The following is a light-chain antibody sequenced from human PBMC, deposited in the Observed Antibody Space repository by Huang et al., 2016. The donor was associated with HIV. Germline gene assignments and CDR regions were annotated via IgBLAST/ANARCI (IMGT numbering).Light chain of an antibody. J-gene: IGKJ2*01. Sequence: DVQMTQSPSSLSASVGDRITITCRASQSIITYLNWYQQHPGKAPKLLIDGASSLLGGVPSRFSGSVSGTDFTLTISRLQPEDFATYYCQQSYTSPYTFGQGTKLEI. CDR3: QQSYTSPYT. CDR1: QSIITY. V-gene: IGKV1-39*01. CDR2: GAS.